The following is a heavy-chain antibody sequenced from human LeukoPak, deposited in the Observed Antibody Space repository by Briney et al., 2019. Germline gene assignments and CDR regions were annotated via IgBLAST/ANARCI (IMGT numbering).Heavy chain of an antibody. CDR3: ARVPGAYSFEY. CDR2: IKQDGSEK. J-gene: IGHJ4*02. Sequence: AGGSLRLSCAASGFTFSSYWMSWVRQAPGKGLEWVANIKQDGSEKYYVDSVKGRFTISKDNAKNSLYLQMNSLRAEDTAVYYCARVPGAYSFEYWGQGTLVTVSS. CDR1: GFTFSSYW. D-gene: IGHD2-15*01. V-gene: IGHV3-7*03.